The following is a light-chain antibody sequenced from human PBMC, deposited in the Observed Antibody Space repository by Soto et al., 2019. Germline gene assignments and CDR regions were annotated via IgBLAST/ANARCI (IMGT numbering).Light chain of an antibody. V-gene: IGLV2-8*01. CDR1: SSDVGGYHF. CDR2: DVT. Sequence: QSALTQPPSASGSPGQSVTISCTGASSDVGGYHFVSWYQHHPGKAPRLLIYDVTQRPSGVPDRFSGSKSGNTASLTVSGLQVDDEAYYYCSSYAGSSIPVAFGGGTKLTVL. CDR3: SSYAGSSIPVA. J-gene: IGLJ2*01.